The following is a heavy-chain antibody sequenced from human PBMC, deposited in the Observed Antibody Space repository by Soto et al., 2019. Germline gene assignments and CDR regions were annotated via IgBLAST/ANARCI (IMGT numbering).Heavy chain of an antibody. Sequence: PSETLSLTGPVSGGAISSYYWRWIRQPPGKGLEWIGYIYYSGSTNYNPSLKSRVTISVDTSNNQFSLKLSSVTAADTALSYCAGGYSYGLFDYWGQGTLVTVSS. CDR3: AGGYSYGLFDY. CDR1: GGAISSYY. V-gene: IGHV4-59*01. J-gene: IGHJ4*02. CDR2: IYYSGST. D-gene: IGHD5-18*01.